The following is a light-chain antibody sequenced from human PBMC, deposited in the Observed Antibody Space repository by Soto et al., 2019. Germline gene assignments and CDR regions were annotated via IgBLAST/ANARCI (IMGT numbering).Light chain of an antibody. V-gene: IGLV1-40*01. CDR2: GRN. CDR3: QSYDSSLSGSV. Sequence: QSVLTQPPSVSGAPGQTVTISCTGSSSNIGAGYDVHWYQQFPGTAPKLLIYGRNSRPSGVPDRFSGSKSGTSASLAITGLQAEDEADYYCQSYDSSLSGSVFGGGTKLTVL. J-gene: IGLJ3*02. CDR1: SSNIGAGYD.